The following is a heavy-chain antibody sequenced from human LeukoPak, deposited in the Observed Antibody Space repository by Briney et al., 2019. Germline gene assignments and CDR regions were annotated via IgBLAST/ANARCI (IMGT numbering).Heavy chain of an antibody. CDR3: ARGFQLANDY. Sequence: PSETLSLTCTVSGGSISRDYWSWIRQPPGKGLEWIGEIYHSGSTNYNPSLKSRVTISVDKSKNQFSLKLSSVTAADTAVYYCARGFQLANDYWGQGTLVTVSS. D-gene: IGHD2-2*01. V-gene: IGHV4-59*12. CDR2: IYHSGST. CDR1: GGSISRDY. J-gene: IGHJ4*02.